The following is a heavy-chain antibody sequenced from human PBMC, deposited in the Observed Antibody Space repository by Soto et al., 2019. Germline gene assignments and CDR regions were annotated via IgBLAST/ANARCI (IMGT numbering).Heavy chain of an antibody. CDR1: GYTFTSYY. J-gene: IGHJ6*02. CDR3: ARDPYSGSYYYGMDV. D-gene: IGHD1-26*01. CDR2: INPSGGST. Sequence: QVQLVQSGAEVKKPGASVKVSCKASGYTFTSYYMHWVRQAPGQGLEWMGIINPSGGSTSYAQKFQGRVTMTRDMSTSTVYMELSGLRSEDTAVYYCARDPYSGSYYYGMDVWGQGTTVTVSS. V-gene: IGHV1-46*01.